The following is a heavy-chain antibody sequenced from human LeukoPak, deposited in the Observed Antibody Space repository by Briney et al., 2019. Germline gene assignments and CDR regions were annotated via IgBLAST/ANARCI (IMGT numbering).Heavy chain of an antibody. J-gene: IGHJ5*02. CDR2: ISAYNGNT. CDR1: GYTFTSYG. CDR3: ARALYPRTPPRMFDP. V-gene: IGHV1-18*01. D-gene: IGHD2-2*02. Sequence: ASVKVSCKASGYTFTSYGISWVRQAPGQGLEWMGWISAYNGNTNYAQKLQGRVTMTTDTFTSTAYMELRSLRSDDTAVYYCARALYPRTPPRMFDPWGQGTLVTVSS.